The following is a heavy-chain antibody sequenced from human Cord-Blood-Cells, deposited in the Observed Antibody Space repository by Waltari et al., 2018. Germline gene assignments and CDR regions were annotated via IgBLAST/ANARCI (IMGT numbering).Heavy chain of an antibody. CDR3: ARPGIAVAGTRGDY. V-gene: IGHV1-8*01. Sequence: QLQLVQSGAEVNKPGASVKVSCTASGYTFPIDDITWVRHATGKGLEWMGWMNPNSGNTGYAQKFQGRVTMTRNTSISTAYMELSSLRSEDTAVYYCARPGIAVAGTRGDYWGQGTLVTVSS. D-gene: IGHD6-19*01. CDR2: MNPNSGNT. J-gene: IGHJ4*02. CDR1: GYTFPIDD.